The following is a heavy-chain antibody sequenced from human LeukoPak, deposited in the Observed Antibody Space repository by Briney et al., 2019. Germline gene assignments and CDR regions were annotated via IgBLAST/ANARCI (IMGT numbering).Heavy chain of an antibody. Sequence: GGSLRLSCAASGFTFSSYAMSWVRRAPGKGLEWVSAISGSGGSTYYADSVKGRFTISRDNSKNTLYLQMNSLRAEDTAVYYCANLLSSGYSYYFDYWGQGTLVTVSS. CDR2: ISGSGGST. CDR1: GFTFSSYA. V-gene: IGHV3-23*01. D-gene: IGHD3-22*01. CDR3: ANLLSSGYSYYFDY. J-gene: IGHJ4*02.